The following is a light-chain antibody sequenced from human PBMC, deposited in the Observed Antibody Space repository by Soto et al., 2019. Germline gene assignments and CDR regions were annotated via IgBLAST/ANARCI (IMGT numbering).Light chain of an antibody. CDR1: QSVSSN. CDR3: QQYNKWPPYT. CDR2: AAS. J-gene: IGKJ2*01. Sequence: EIVMTQSPATLSVSPGERATLSCRASQSVSSNLAWYQQKPGQAPRLLIYAASTRATGIPARFRGSGSGTEFTLTISSLQSEDFAVYYCQQYNKWPPYTFGQGTKLEIK. V-gene: IGKV3-15*01.